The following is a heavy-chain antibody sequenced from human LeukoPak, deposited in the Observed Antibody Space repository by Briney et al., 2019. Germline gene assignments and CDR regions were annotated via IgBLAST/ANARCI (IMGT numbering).Heavy chain of an antibody. Sequence: SETLSLTCTVSGGSISSYYWSWIRQPPGKGLEWIGYIYYSGSTYYNPSLKSRVTISVDTSKNQFSLKLSSVTAADTAVYYCARDFRRLSGLDIWGQGTMVTVSS. CDR2: IYYSGST. J-gene: IGHJ3*02. CDR3: ARDFRRLSGLDI. CDR1: GGSISSYY. V-gene: IGHV4-59*06. D-gene: IGHD6-25*01.